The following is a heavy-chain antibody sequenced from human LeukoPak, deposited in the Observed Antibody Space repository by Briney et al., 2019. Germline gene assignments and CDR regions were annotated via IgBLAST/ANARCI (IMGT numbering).Heavy chain of an antibody. D-gene: IGHD2-2*01. J-gene: IGHJ6*03. CDR3: AKEGDCSSTSCPRPYYYYMDV. Sequence: GGSLRVSCAASGFTFSSSAMNWVRQAPGKGLEWVAVISYDGSNKYYADSVKGRFTISRDNAKNSLYLQMNSLRAEDTALYYCAKEGDCSSTSCPRPYYYYMDVWGKGTTVTISS. V-gene: IGHV3-30*04. CDR2: ISYDGSNK. CDR1: GFTFSSSA.